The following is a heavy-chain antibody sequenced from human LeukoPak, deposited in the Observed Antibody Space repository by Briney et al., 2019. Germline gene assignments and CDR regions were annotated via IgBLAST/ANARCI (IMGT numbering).Heavy chain of an antibody. CDR1: GGSFSGYY. CDR3: APRDNRCVCCDY. V-gene: IGHV4-34*01. J-gene: IGHJ4*02. D-gene: IGHD2-8*01. CDR2: INHSGST. Sequence: SETLSLTCAVYGGSFSGYYWSWIRQPPGKGLEWIGEINHSGSTNYNPSLKSRVTISVDTSKNQFSLKLSSVTAADTAVYYCAPRDNRCVCCDYWGQEPLVRLL.